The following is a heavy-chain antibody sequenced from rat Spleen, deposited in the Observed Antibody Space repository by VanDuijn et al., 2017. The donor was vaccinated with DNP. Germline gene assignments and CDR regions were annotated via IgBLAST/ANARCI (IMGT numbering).Heavy chain of an antibody. Sequence: EVQLVESGGGLVQPGRSLKFSCAASGFTFSDYYMAWVRQAPTKGLEWVASITNTGDNTYYSDSVKGRFSLSRDNAKSTLYLQVNSLRSEDTATYFCTSNPHIRTAAPFDYWGQGVMVTVSS. CDR2: ITNTGDNT. CDR3: TSNPHIRTAAPFDY. V-gene: IGHV5S23*01. J-gene: IGHJ2*01. CDR1: GFTFSDYY. D-gene: IGHD3-8*01.